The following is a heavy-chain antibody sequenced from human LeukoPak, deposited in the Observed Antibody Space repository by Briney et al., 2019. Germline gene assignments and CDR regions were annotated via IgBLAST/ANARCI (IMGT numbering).Heavy chain of an antibody. CDR3: ARDTFYSTGAYGLDV. Sequence: GGSLRLSCAASGFIFSSYGMHWVRQAPGKGGEGVAVIYYEGSNEYYAASVRAPFTISRDNSKNTLFLQMHSLRAEDTAVYYCARDTFYSTGAYGLDVWGQGTTVTVSS. J-gene: IGHJ6*02. D-gene: IGHD2-8*02. CDR2: IYYEGSNE. CDR1: GFIFSSYG. V-gene: IGHV3-33*01.